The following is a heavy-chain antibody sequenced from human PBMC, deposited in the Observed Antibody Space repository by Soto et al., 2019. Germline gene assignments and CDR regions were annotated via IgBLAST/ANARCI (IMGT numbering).Heavy chain of an antibody. V-gene: IGHV3-30-3*01. Sequence: GGSMRLSCAASGFTFSKYAMHWVRQAPGEGLEWVSLISFDGSNKYYADSVQGRFTVSRDNSKNTLYLQMNSLRADDTALYYCARDLRDSSGWFSPGFWGQGTLVTVSS. D-gene: IGHD6-19*01. CDR2: ISFDGSNK. CDR1: GFTFSKYA. J-gene: IGHJ4*02. CDR3: ARDLRDSSGWFSPGF.